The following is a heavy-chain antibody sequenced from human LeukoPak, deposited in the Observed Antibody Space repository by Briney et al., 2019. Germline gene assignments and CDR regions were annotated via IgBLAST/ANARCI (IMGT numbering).Heavy chain of an antibody. D-gene: IGHD4-17*01. CDR2: ISYDGSNK. V-gene: IGHV3-30*18. J-gene: IGHJ4*02. CDR1: GFTFSSYG. CDR3: AKPYPAIKYGDYLGY. Sequence: GSLRLSCAASGFTFSSYGMHWARQAPGKGLEWVAVISYDGSNKYYADSVKGRFTISRDNSKNTLYLQMNSLRAEDTAVYYCAKPYPAIKYGDYLGYWGQGTLVTVSS.